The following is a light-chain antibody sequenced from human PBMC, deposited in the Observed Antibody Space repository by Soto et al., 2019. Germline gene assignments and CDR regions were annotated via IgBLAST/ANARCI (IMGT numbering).Light chain of an antibody. J-gene: IGLJ2*01. CDR2: YND. CDR1: SSNLGSGFD. V-gene: IGLV1-40*01. Sequence: QSVLTQPPSVFGAPGQRVTISCTGSSSNLGSGFDVQWYQQLPGTAPKLLIYYNDNRPSGVPDRFSGSKSGTSASLAITGLQADDEADYYCQSYDSSLSGHVVFGGGTKVTVL. CDR3: QSYDSSLSGHVV.